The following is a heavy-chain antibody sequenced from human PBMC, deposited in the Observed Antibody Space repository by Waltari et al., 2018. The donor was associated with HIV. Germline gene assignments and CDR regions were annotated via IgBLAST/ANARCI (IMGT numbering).Heavy chain of an antibody. J-gene: IGHJ4*02. CDR3: AKSYGDYLRRYFFDY. V-gene: IGHV3-23*01. CDR1: EFTFNNYA. D-gene: IGHD4-17*01. Sequence: EALLLESGGDVVQPGGSLRLSCVASEFTFNNYAMSWVRQAPGKGLGWVSAISGSGGTTYYADSVKGRFTVSRDNSKNTMYLQMNSLRAGDTAIYYCAKSYGDYLRRYFFDYWGQGTLVTVSS. CDR2: ISGSGGTT.